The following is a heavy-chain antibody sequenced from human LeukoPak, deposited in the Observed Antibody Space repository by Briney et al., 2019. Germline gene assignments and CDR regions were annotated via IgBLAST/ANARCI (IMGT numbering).Heavy chain of an antibody. J-gene: IGHJ4*02. CDR1: GFTFSNYW. Sequence: PGGSLRLSCAASGFTFSNYWMGWVRQAPGKGLEWVANIKQDGSEIYYVDSVKGLFTISRDPAKDSLYLQMDSLRAEDTAVYYCAGDRGHSGYDLCDYWGQGTLVTVPS. CDR2: IKQDGSEI. CDR3: AGDRGHSGYDLCDY. V-gene: IGHV3-7*01. D-gene: IGHD5-12*01.